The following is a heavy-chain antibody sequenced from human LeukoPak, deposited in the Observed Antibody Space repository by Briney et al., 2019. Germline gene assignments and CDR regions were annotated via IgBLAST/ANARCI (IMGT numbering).Heavy chain of an antibody. CDR2: ISAYNGNT. J-gene: IGHJ4*02. V-gene: IGHV1-18*01. CDR3: AIGAVGFDY. Sequence: ASVKVSCKASGYTFTSYGISWVRQAPGQGLEWMGWISAYNGNTNYAQKFQGRVTITRNTSIRTAYMELSSLRSEDTAVYYCAIGAVGFDYWGQGTLVTVSS. CDR1: GYTFTSYG. D-gene: IGHD6-19*01.